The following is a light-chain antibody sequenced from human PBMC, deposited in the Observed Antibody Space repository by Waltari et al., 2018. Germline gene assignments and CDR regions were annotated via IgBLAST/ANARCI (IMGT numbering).Light chain of an antibody. V-gene: IGLV1-47*01. CDR1: RSNPGSNY. CDR2: RNH. CDR3: ASWDESHYV. Sequence: QSVLTQPPSASATPGQRVPISCPGSRSNPGSNYLYRYQQLPGPAPKLLIYRNHERPSRVPDRFSASKYGTSASLVISELRSEDEGIYYCASWDESHYVFGPGTTVTVL. J-gene: IGLJ1*01.